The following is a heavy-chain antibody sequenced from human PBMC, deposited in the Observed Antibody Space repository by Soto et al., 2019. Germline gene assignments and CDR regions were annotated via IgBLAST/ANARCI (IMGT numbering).Heavy chain of an antibody. CDR2: ISAYNGNT. CDR1: GYTFTSYG. CDR3: ARGTGTSFYYYYATDV. J-gene: IGHJ6*02. Sequence: ASVKVSCKASGYTFTSYGINWVRQAPGQGLEWMGWISAYNGNTNYAQKLRGRVTMTTDTSTSTAYMELRSLRSDDTAVYYCARGTGTSFYYYYATDVWGQGTTVNVSS. V-gene: IGHV1-18*01. D-gene: IGHD1-7*01.